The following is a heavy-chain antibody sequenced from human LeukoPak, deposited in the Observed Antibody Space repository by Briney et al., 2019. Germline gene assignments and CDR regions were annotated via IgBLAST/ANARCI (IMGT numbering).Heavy chain of an antibody. CDR3: ARDPKYYDFWSGYYSGWFDP. Sequence: PSETLSLTCTVSGYSISSGYYWGWIRPPPGKGLEWIGSIYHSGSTYYNPSLKSRVTISVDTSKNQFSLKLSSVTAADTAVYYCARDPKYYDFWSGYYSGWFDPWGQGTLVTVSS. V-gene: IGHV4-38-2*02. CDR1: GYSISSGYY. CDR2: IYHSGST. J-gene: IGHJ5*02. D-gene: IGHD3-3*01.